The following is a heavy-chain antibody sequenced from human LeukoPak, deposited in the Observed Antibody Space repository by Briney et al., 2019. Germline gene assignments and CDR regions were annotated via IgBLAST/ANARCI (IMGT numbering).Heavy chain of an antibody. D-gene: IGHD6-19*01. Sequence: GGSLRLSCAASGFTFDDYAMHWVRQAPGKGLEWVSGISWNSGTKGYADSVKGRFTISRDNSKNTLYLQMNSLRAEDTALYYCAKAYNSGWYYFDYWGQGTLVTVSS. V-gene: IGHV3-9*01. CDR1: GFTFDDYA. CDR3: AKAYNSGWYYFDY. CDR2: ISWNSGTK. J-gene: IGHJ4*02.